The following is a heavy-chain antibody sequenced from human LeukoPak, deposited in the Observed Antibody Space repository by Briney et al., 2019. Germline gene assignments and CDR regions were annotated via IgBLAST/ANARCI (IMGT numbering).Heavy chain of an antibody. CDR3: ARGVFSGYSSGWYGGGFDY. CDR1: GGSFSGYY. Sequence: SETLSLTCAVYGGSFSGYYWSWIRQPPGKGPEWIGEINHSGSTNYNPSLKSRVTISVDTSKNQFSLKLSSVTAADTAVYYCARGVFSGYSSGWYGGGFDYWGQGTLVTVSS. J-gene: IGHJ4*02. V-gene: IGHV4-34*01. D-gene: IGHD6-19*01. CDR2: INHSGST.